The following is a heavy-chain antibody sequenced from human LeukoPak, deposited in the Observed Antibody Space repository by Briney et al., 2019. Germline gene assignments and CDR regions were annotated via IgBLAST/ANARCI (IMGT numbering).Heavy chain of an antibody. V-gene: IGHV4-31*03. D-gene: IGHD2-2*01. CDR2: KYYSGSA. J-gene: IGHJ3*02. Sequence: SETLSLTCNVSGVSVSDGRYYWTWIRHHPGKALEWIGYKYYSGSAKYHPSLKSRLTISIDTSKNQFSLQLSSVTAADTATYYCATPYCSGISCLDVFNMWGQGTRVTVSS. CDR3: ATPYCSGISCLDVFNM. CDR1: GVSVSDGRYY.